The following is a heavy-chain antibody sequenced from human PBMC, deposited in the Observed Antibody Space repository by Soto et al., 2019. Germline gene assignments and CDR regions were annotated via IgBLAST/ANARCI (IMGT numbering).Heavy chain of an antibody. CDR2: IYWDDDQ. Sequence: QITLKESGPTLVKPTQTLTLTCTFSGFSLSINGVAVGWIRQPPGQALEWLALIYWDDDQRYNPSLKNRLTIPKDTARNQVVLTMTNMDPVDTATYYCAHKRDVSRGFKYWGQGTLVTVSS. V-gene: IGHV2-5*02. J-gene: IGHJ4*02. D-gene: IGHD3-10*01. CDR1: GFSLSINGVA. CDR3: AHKRDVSRGFKY.